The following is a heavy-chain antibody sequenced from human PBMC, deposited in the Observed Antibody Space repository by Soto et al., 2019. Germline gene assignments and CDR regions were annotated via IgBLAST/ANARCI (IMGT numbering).Heavy chain of an antibody. CDR3: TRDASRESSARGWFDP. D-gene: IGHD6-25*01. V-gene: IGHV3-21*01. Sequence: PGGSLRLSCAASGFTFRSFTMNWVRQAPGKGLEWVSTISSNSAYIYYTDALRGRFTISRDNAKNSLHLQMNSLRAEDTAVYYCTRDASRESSARGWFDPWGPGTLGTV. J-gene: IGHJ5*02. CDR2: ISSNSAYI. CDR1: GFTFRSFT.